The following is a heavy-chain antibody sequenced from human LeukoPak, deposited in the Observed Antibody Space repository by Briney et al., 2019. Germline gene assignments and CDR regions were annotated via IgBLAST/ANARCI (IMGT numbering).Heavy chain of an antibody. J-gene: IGHJ4*02. D-gene: IGHD4-17*01. V-gene: IGHV3-23*01. Sequence: PGGSLRLSCAASGFTFSSYAMSWVRQAPGKGLEWVSAISGTGGSTYYADSVKGRFTISRDNSKNTLYLQMNSLRAEDTAVYYCAKDLTLSVNDYGDPYWGQGTLVTVSS. CDR2: ISGTGGST. CDR1: GFTFSSYA. CDR3: AKDLTLSVNDYGDPY.